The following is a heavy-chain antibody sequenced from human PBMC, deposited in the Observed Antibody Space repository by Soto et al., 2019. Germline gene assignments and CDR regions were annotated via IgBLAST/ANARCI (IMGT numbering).Heavy chain of an antibody. CDR1: GYTFTSYY. V-gene: IGHV1-46*01. CDR3: ARDHEWEGWLQSSYYYGMDV. Sequence: ASVNVSCKSSGYTFTSYYMHWVRQAPGQGLEWMGIINPSGGSTSYAQKFQGRVTMTRDTSTSTVYMELSSLRSEDTAVYYCARDHEWEGWLQSSYYYGMDVWGQGTTVTVSS. CDR2: INPSGGST. J-gene: IGHJ6*02. D-gene: IGHD5-12*01.